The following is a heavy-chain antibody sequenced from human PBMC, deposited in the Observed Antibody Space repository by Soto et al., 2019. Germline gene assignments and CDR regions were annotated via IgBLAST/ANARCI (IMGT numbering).Heavy chain of an antibody. CDR3: ARDSYGSGSYYYYYYYGMDV. CDR1: GFTFSSYA. V-gene: IGHV3-30-3*01. J-gene: IGHJ6*02. D-gene: IGHD3-10*01. CDR2: ISYDGSNK. Sequence: GGSLRLSCAASGFTFSSYAMHWVRQAPGKGLEWVAVISYDGSNKYYADSVNGRFTISRDNSKNTLYLQMNSLRAEDTAVYYCARDSYGSGSYYYYYYYGMDVWGQGTTVTVSS.